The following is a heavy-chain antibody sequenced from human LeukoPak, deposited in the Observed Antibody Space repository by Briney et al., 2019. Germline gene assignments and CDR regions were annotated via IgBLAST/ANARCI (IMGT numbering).Heavy chain of an antibody. CDR1: GGSISSYY. V-gene: IGHV4-59*01. J-gene: IGHJ6*03. Sequence: SETLSLTCTVSGGSISSYYWNWIRQPPGKGLEWIGYIYYTGSTNYNPSLKSRVTISVDTSKNQFSLRLTSVTAADTAVYYCTRGDYYYYYYMDVWGKGTTVAVSS. CDR2: IYYTGST. CDR3: TRGDYYYYYYMDV.